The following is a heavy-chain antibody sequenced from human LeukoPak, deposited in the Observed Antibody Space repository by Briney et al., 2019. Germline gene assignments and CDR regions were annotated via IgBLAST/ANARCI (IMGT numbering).Heavy chain of an antibody. D-gene: IGHD2-8*01. Sequence: PGGSLRLSCAASGFTFSSYWMTWVRQAPGKGLEWVANINQDGSEKYYVDSVKGRFTISRDNAKNSLYLQMNSLRAEDTAVYYCARDDTSRACTNGVCDVLYYFDYWGQGTLVTVSS. CDR2: INQDGSEK. V-gene: IGHV3-7*01. J-gene: IGHJ4*02. CDR1: GFTFSSYW. CDR3: ARDDTSRACTNGVCDVLYYFDY.